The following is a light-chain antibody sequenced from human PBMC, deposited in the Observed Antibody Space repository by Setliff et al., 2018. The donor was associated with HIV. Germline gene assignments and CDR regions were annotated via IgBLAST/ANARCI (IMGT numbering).Light chain of an antibody. CDR1: SSNIGNNY. V-gene: IGLV1-51*01. CDR3: GTWDSSLSARV. Sequence: QSVLTQPPSVSAAPGQKVTISCSGSSSNIGNNYVSWYQQPPGTAPTLLIYYNNKQPSGIPDRFSGSKSSTSATLGITGLQTGDEADYYCGTWDSSLSARVFGGGTTVTVL. J-gene: IGLJ3*02. CDR2: YNN.